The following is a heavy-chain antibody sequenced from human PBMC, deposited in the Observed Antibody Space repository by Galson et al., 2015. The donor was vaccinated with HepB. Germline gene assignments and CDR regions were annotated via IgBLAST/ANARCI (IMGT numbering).Heavy chain of an antibody. V-gene: IGHV1-24*01. CDR1: GYTLTELS. CDR3: ATDITGTTGYYFDY. Sequence: SVKVSCKVSGYTLTELSMHWVRQAPGKGLEWMGGFDPEDGETIYAQKFQGGVTMTEDTSTDTAYMELSSLRSEDTAVYYCATDITGTTGYYFDYWGQGTLVTVSS. J-gene: IGHJ4*02. CDR2: FDPEDGET. D-gene: IGHD1-7*01.